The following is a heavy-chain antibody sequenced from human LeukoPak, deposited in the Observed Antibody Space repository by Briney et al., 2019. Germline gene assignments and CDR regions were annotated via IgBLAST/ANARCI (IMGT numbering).Heavy chain of an antibody. CDR2: ISYHGSNE. CDR1: GFTFSTYP. CDR3: ARVHDTTGYYHYFDS. V-gene: IGHV3-30*04. Sequence: GGSLRLSCEASGFTFSTYPMHWVRQAPDKGLEWVAMISYHGSNEYYADSVKGRLTISRDNSKNTLYLQMNNPRVEDTAIYYCARVHDTTGYYHYFDSWGQGTLVTVSS. D-gene: IGHD3-9*01. J-gene: IGHJ4*02.